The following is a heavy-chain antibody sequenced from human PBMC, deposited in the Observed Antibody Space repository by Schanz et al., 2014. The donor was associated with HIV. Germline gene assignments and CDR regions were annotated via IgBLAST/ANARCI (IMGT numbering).Heavy chain of an antibody. V-gene: IGHV1-18*01. J-gene: IGHJ4*02. CDR2: ISGYNGNT. Sequence: QVQLVQSGAEVKKPGASVKVSCKASGYTFTSYGISWVRQAPGQGLEWMGWISGYNGNTNYAQKLQGRVTMTTDTSTGIAYMELRRLRSDDTAVYYCARDRPVIVGATRADGGTDFDYWGQGTLVTVSS. CDR1: GYTFTSYG. CDR3: ARDRPVIVGATRADGGTDFDY. D-gene: IGHD1-26*01.